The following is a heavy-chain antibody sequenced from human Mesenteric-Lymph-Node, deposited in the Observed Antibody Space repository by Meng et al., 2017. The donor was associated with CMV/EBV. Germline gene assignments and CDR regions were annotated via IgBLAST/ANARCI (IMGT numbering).Heavy chain of an antibody. CDR2: ISDGSSA. V-gene: IGHV3-74*01. CDR1: EFTFSNYW. D-gene: IGHD2-15*01. CDR3: AGDHGGSLIDV. Sequence: GGSLRLSCAASEFTFSNYWMHWLRQAPGKGLVWVSRISDGSSATYADSVKGRFTISRDNTKNTLYMQMNSLRAEDTAVYYCAGDHGGSLIDVWGQGTTVTVSS. J-gene: IGHJ6*02.